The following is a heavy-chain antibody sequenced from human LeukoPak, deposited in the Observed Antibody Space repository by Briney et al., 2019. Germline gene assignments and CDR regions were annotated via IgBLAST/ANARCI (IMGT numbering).Heavy chain of an antibody. V-gene: IGHV4-39*01. Sequence: SETLSLTCTVSGGSIRSSSYYWGWIRQPPGKGLEWIGSIYYSGSTYYNPSLKSRVTISVDTSKNQFSLKLSSVTAADTAVYYCAKGYYYFDYWGQGTLVTVSS. D-gene: IGHD1-26*01. CDR2: IYYSGST. CDR3: AKGYYYFDY. J-gene: IGHJ4*02. CDR1: GGSIRSSSYY.